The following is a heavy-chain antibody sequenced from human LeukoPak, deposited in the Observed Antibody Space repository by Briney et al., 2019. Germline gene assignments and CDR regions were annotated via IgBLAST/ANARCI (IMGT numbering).Heavy chain of an antibody. D-gene: IGHD2-15*01. CDR1: GFTFSSYA. V-gene: IGHV3-23*01. CDR2: ISGSGGST. CDR3: AKIRSVYGSGGSCFEFDY. Sequence: GGSLRLSCAASGFTFSSYAMSWVRQSPGKGLEWVSAISGSGGSTYYADSVKGRFTISRDNSKNTLYLQMNSLRAEDTAVYYCAKIRSVYGSGGSCFEFDYWGQGTLVTVSS. J-gene: IGHJ4*02.